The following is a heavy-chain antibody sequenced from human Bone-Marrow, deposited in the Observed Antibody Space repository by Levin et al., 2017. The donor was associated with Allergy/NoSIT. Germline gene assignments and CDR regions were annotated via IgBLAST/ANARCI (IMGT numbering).Heavy chain of an antibody. Sequence: AGGSLRLSCEGSGFNSLNYWIAWVRQRPGKGLEWMGMVYFEDSDTRYGPSFQGQVTMSADKSTTTAYLQWTSLKASDTALYYCARGSDYDTSSFDPWGQGTLVTVSS. CDR1: GFNSLNYW. D-gene: IGHD4-17*01. CDR2: VYFEDSDT. V-gene: IGHV5-51*01. CDR3: ARGSDYDTSSFDP. J-gene: IGHJ5*02.